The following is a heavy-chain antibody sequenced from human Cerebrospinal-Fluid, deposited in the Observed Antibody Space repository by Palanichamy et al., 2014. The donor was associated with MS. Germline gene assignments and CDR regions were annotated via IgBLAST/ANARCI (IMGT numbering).Heavy chain of an antibody. V-gene: IGHV1-18*01. CDR2: ISTYNGKK. CDR1: GYGFSGYG. CDR3: ARTYFYGSENRQEYDWFDP. J-gene: IGHJ5*02. D-gene: IGHD2/OR15-2a*01. Sequence: QVQLVQSGGEVKKPGASVKVSCKTSGYGFSGYGISWVRQAPGQGLEWMGWISTYNGKKNSVQTLRGRLTMTTDTSTSTAYMELRSLRSDDTAVYYCARTYFYGSENRQEYDWFDPWGQGTLVTVSS.